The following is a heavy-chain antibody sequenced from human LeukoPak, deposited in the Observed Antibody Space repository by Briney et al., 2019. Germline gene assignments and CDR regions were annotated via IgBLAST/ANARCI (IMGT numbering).Heavy chain of an antibody. CDR2: IIPIFGTA. J-gene: IGHJ6*02. V-gene: IGHV1-69*05. Sequence: GSSVKVSCKASGGTFSSYAISWVRQAPGQGLEWMGGIIPIFGTANYAQKFQGRVTITTDESTSTAYMELSSLRSEDTAVYYCAREKSDLQWLVYYYYGMDVWGQGTTVTVSS. D-gene: IGHD6-19*01. CDR1: GGTFSSYA. CDR3: AREKSDLQWLVYYYYGMDV.